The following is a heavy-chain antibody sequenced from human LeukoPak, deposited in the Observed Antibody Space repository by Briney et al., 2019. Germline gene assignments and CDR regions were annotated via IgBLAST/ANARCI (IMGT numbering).Heavy chain of an antibody. J-gene: IGHJ6*02. CDR3: ARDRFWSGYYGFTDYYYGMDV. V-gene: IGHV4-30-2*01. CDR1: GGSISSGGYS. Sequence: SQTLSLTCAVSGGSISSGGYSWSWIRQPPGKGLEWIGYIYHSGSTYYNPSLKSRVTISVDTSKNQFSLKLSSVTAADTAVYYCARDRFWSGYYGFTDYYYGMDVWGQGTTVTVSS. CDR2: IYHSGST. D-gene: IGHD3-3*01.